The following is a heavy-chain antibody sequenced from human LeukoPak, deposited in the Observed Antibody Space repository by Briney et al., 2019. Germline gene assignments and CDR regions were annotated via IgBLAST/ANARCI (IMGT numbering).Heavy chain of an antibody. Sequence: PGGSLRLSCAASGFTVSSKYMSWVRQAPGKGLEWVSIMYDGGRTYCADSVRGRFTISRDNSKNTLHLQMNSLRADDTAVYYCARGLTYSFLDYWGQGTQVTVSS. CDR3: ARGLTYSFLDY. V-gene: IGHV3-53*01. J-gene: IGHJ4*02. CDR2: MYDGGRT. CDR1: GFTVSSKY. D-gene: IGHD5-12*01.